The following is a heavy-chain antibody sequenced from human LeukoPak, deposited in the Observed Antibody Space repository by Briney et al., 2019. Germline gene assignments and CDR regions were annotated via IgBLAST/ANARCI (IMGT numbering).Heavy chain of an antibody. J-gene: IGHJ5*02. CDR2: ICYSGST. CDR1: GGSISSYY. CDR3: ARVVSYYNVLESWFDP. D-gene: IGHD3-10*01. V-gene: IGHV4-59*12. Sequence: PSETLSLTCTVSGGSISSYYWSWIRQPPGKGLEWIGYICYSGSTNYNPSLKSRVTISVDKSKNQFSLKLSSVTAADTAVYYCARVVSYYNVLESWFDPWGQGTLVTVSS.